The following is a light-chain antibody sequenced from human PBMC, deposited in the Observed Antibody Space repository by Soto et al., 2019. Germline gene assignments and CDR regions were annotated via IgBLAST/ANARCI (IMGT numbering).Light chain of an antibody. CDR3: PQSHSSPLT. J-gene: IGKJ4*01. V-gene: IGKV1-39*01. CDR2: AVS. CDR1: QRIDSY. Sequence: DIQMTQSPSSLSASVGDRVTITCRTSQRIDSYLNWYQHKPGQAPKLLLYAVSSLQSGVPSRFNGDGSGTDFILTINSFRAKDFANYYWPQSHSSPLTCGGGTKV.